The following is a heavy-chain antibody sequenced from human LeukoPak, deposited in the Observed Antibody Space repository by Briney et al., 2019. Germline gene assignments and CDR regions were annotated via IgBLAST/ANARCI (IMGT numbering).Heavy chain of an antibody. Sequence: SETLSLTCTVSAYSISSGYYWGWIRQPPGKGLECIGTIYHSGSTYYNPSLKSRVTISVDTSKNQFSLKLSSVTAADTAVYYCARGFYASSGYPRGYFDYWGQGTLVTVSS. J-gene: IGHJ4*02. D-gene: IGHD3-22*01. CDR3: ARGFYASSGYPRGYFDY. CDR1: AYSISSGYY. V-gene: IGHV4-38-2*02. CDR2: IYHSGST.